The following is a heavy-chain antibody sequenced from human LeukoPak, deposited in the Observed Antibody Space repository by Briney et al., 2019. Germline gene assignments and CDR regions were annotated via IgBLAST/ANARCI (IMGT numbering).Heavy chain of an antibody. CDR2: IYYSGST. J-gene: IGHJ3*02. CDR1: GGSISSYY. CDR3: ARVPRGNYDAFDI. D-gene: IGHD4-11*01. Sequence: SETLSLTCTVSGGSISSYYWNWIRQPPGKGLEWIGYIYYSGSTNYNPSLKSRVTISVDTSKNQFSLKLSSVTAADTAVYYCARVPRGNYDAFDIWGQGTMVTVSS. V-gene: IGHV4-59*01.